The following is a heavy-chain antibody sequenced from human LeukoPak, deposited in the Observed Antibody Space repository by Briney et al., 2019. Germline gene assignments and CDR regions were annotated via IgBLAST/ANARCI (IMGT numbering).Heavy chain of an antibody. Sequence: ASVKVSCKASGYTFTGYYMHWVRQAPGQGLEWMGRINPNSGGTNYAEKFQGRVTMTRDTSISTPYMELSRLRSDDTAVYYCARKSMGYCSGGSCYSDAFDIWGQGTMVTVSS. CDR1: GYTFTGYY. CDR2: INPNSGGT. V-gene: IGHV1-2*06. CDR3: ARKSMGYCSGGSCYSDAFDI. J-gene: IGHJ3*02. D-gene: IGHD2-15*01.